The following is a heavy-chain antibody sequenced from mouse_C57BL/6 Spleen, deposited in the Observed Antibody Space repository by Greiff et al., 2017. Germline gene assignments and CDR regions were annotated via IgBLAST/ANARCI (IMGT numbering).Heavy chain of an antibody. CDR1: GFTFSSYG. J-gene: IGHJ3*01. D-gene: IGHD2-3*01. CDR3: ASRYDGYPAWFAY. V-gene: IGHV5-6*01. Sequence: EVQRVESGGDLVKPGGSLKLSCAASGFTFSSYGMSWVRQTPDQRLEWVATISSGGGYTYYPDSVKGRFTFSRDNAKNTLYLQMSSLKSEDTAMYYCASRYDGYPAWFAYWGQGTLVTVSA. CDR2: ISSGGGYT.